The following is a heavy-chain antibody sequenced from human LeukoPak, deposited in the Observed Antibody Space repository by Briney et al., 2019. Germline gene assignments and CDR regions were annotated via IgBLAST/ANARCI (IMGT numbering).Heavy chain of an antibody. V-gene: IGHV1-2*06. CDR1: GYTFTGYY. D-gene: IGHD2-21*02. CDR2: INPNSGGT. J-gene: IGHJ5*02. CDR3: ATSGAYCGGDCYSGNWFDP. Sequence: ASVKVSCKASGYTFTGYYMHWVRQAPGQGLEWMGRINPNSGGTNYAQKFQGRVTMTRDTSISTAYMELSRLRSDDTAVYYCATSGAYCGGDCYSGNWFDPWGQGTLVTVSS.